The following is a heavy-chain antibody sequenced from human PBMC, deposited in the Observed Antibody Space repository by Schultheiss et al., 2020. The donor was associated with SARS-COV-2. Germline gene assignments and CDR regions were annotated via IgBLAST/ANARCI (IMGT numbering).Heavy chain of an antibody. CDR3: ARGVTQYYDFWSGYYDYWYFDL. Sequence: GGSLRLSCAASGFTFSSYAMSWVLQAPGKGLEWVSRINSDGSSTSYADSVKGRFTISRDNAKNTLYLQMNSLRAEDTAVYYCARGVTQYYDFWSGYYDYWYFDLWCRGTLVTVSS. J-gene: IGHJ2*01. D-gene: IGHD3-3*01. CDR2: INSDGSST. V-gene: IGHV3-74*01. CDR1: GFTFSSYA.